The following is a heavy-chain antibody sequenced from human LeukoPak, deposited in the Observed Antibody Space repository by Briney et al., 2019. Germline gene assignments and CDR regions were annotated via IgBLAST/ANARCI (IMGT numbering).Heavy chain of an antibody. D-gene: IGHD3-3*01. V-gene: IGHV4-34*01. CDR2: INHSGST. J-gene: IGHJ6*02. CDR3: ARGVYYDFWSGYHYYYYGMDV. CDR1: GGSFSGYY. Sequence: PSETLSLTCAVYGGSFSGYYWSWIRQPPGKGLEWIGEINHSGSTNYNPSLKSRVTISVDTSKSQFSLKLSSVTAADTAVYYCARGVYYDFWSGYHYYYYGMDVWGQGTTVTVSS.